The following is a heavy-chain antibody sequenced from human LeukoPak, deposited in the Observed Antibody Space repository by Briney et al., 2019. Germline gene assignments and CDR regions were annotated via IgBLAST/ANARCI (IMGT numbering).Heavy chain of an antibody. CDR1: GFTFSDYY. Sequence: PGGSLRLSCAASGFTFSDYYMSWIRQAPGKGLEWVSYISSSGSTIYYADSVKGRFTISRDNSKNTLYLQMNSLRSEDTALYYCVRAADHCGGDCYYFDYWGQGTLVTVSA. J-gene: IGHJ4*02. CDR3: VRAADHCGGDCYYFDY. D-gene: IGHD2-21*02. V-gene: IGHV3-11*04. CDR2: ISSSGSTI.